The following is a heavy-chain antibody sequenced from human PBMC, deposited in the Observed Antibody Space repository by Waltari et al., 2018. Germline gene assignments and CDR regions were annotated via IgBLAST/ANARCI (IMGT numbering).Heavy chain of an antibody. Sequence: QVQLQQWGAGLLKPSETLSLTCAVYGGSFSGYYWSWIRQPPGKGLEGIGEINHRGSTNYNPSLKSRVTISVDTSKNQFSLKLSSVTAADTAVYYCARGTPYDFWSGYNNWFDPWGQGTLVTVSS. CDR3: ARGTPYDFWSGYNNWFDP. J-gene: IGHJ5*02. CDR2: INHRGST. CDR1: GGSFSGYY. V-gene: IGHV4-34*01. D-gene: IGHD3-3*01.